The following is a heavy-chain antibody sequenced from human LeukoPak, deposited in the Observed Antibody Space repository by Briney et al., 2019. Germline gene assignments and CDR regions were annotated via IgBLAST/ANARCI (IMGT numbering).Heavy chain of an antibody. CDR3: AKVAARPDYYFDY. J-gene: IGHJ4*02. CDR2: ISGSGGTT. Sequence: GGSLRLSCAASGFTFSTYAMSWVRQAPGKGLEWVSAISGSGGTTYYADSVKGRFTISRDNSKNTLYLQMNSLRAEDTAVYYCAKVAARPDYYFDYWGQGTLVTVSS. CDR1: GFTFSTYA. V-gene: IGHV3-23*01. D-gene: IGHD6-6*01.